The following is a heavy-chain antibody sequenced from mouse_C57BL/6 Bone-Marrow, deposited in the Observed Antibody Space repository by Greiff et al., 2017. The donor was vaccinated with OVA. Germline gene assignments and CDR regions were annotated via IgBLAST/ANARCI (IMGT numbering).Heavy chain of an antibody. J-gene: IGHJ3*01. CDR3: ARSRYYYGFAY. CDR1: GYTFTSYW. D-gene: IGHD1-1*01. V-gene: IGHV1-69*01. CDR2: IDPSDSYT. Sequence: QVQLQQPGAELVMPGASVKLSCKASGYTFTSYWMYWVKQRPGQGLEWIGEIDPSDSYTNYNQKFKGKSTLTVDKSSSTAYMQLSSLTSEDSAVYYCARSRYYYGFAYWGQGTLVTVSA.